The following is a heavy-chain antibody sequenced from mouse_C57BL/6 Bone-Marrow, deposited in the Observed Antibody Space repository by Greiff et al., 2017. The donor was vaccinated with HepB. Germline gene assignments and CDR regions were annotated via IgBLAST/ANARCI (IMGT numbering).Heavy chain of an antibody. CDR1: GYTFTSYW. J-gene: IGHJ4*01. V-gene: IGHV1-59*01. CDR2: IDPSDSYT. CDR3: ASSSSYDYAMDY. Sequence: VQLQQPGAELVRPGTSVKLSCKASGYTFTSYWMHWVKQRPGQGLEWIGVIDPSDSYTNYNQKFKGKATLTVDTSSSTAYMQLSSLTSEDSAVYYCASSSSYDYAMDYWGQGTSVTVSS. D-gene: IGHD1-1*01.